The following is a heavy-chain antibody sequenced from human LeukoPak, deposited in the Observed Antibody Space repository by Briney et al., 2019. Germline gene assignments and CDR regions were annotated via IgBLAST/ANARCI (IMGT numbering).Heavy chain of an antibody. Sequence: ASVKVSCKASGYTFTGYYMHWVRQAPGQGLEWMGWINPNSGGTNYAQKFQGWVTMTGDTSISTAYMELSRLRSDDTAVYYCAGEIVEGLIAAAGTKDYWGQGTLVTVSS. D-gene: IGHD6-13*01. CDR1: GYTFTGYY. CDR2: INPNSGGT. CDR3: AGEIVEGLIAAAGTKDY. V-gene: IGHV1-2*04. J-gene: IGHJ4*02.